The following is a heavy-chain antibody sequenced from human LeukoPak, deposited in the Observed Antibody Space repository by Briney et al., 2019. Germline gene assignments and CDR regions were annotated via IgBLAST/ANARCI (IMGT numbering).Heavy chain of an antibody. CDR2: INPNSGAT. J-gene: IGHJ3*02. D-gene: IGHD6-13*01. CDR1: GYTFSAYF. CDR3: ARIRKSDSWYDAFDI. V-gene: IGHV1-2*02. Sequence: ASVKVSCKASGYTFSAYFIHWVRQAPGQGLEWMGWINPNSGATTFARKFQGRVTMTRDTSISTAYMDLSRLRSDETAVYYCARIRKSDSWYDAFDIWGQGTMVTVSS.